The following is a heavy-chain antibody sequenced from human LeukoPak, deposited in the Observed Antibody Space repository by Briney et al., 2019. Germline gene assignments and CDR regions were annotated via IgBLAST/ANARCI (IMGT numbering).Heavy chain of an antibody. J-gene: IGHJ1*01. D-gene: IGHD4-23*01. CDR1: GGSISSSSYY. CDR3: ARHGDGGPAEYFRH. Sequence: PSETLSLTCTVSGGSISSSSYYWGWIRQPPGKGLEWIGSIFYSGSTYNNPSLKSRVTISVDTSKNQFSLKLSSVTAADTAVYYCARHGDGGPAEYFRHWGQGTLVTVSS. V-gene: IGHV4-39*01. CDR2: IFYSGST.